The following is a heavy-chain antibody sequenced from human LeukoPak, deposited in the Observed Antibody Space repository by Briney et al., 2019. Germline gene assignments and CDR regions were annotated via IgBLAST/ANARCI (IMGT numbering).Heavy chain of an antibody. Sequence: ASVKVSCKASGYIFTSYFMHWVRQAPGQGLEWMGLINPSGGSTRYAQKFQGRVTMTRDMSTSTVYMELSSLRSEDTAVYYCARALHHRRLMDTTMEQHWFDPWGQGTLVTVSS. CDR2: INPSGGST. CDR3: ARALHHRRLMDTTMEQHWFDP. CDR1: GYIFTSYF. J-gene: IGHJ5*02. D-gene: IGHD5-18*01. V-gene: IGHV1-46*01.